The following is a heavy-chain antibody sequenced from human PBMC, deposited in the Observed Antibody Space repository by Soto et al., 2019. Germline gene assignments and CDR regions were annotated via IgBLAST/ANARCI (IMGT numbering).Heavy chain of an antibody. CDR2: MNPNSGNT. D-gene: IGHD6-19*01. Sequence: ASVKVSCKASGYTFTSYDINWVRQATGQGLEWMGWMNPNSGNTGYAQKFQGRVTMTRNTSISTAYMELSSLRSEDTAVYYCARERVSSGWSLYYYYYMDVWSKGTTVTVSS. J-gene: IGHJ6*03. CDR3: ARERVSSGWSLYYYYYMDV. CDR1: GYTFTSYD. V-gene: IGHV1-8*01.